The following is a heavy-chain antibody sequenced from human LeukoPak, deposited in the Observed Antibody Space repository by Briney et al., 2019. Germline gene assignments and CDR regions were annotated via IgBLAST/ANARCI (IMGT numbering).Heavy chain of an antibody. CDR1: GFTVSSNY. D-gene: IGHD3-10*01. Sequence: GGSLRLSCAASGFTVSSNYMSWVRQAPGKGLEWVAVISYDGSNKYYADSVKGRFTISRDNSKNTLYLQMNSLRAEDTAVYYCAKDQVYYGSGSYYYYHYNMDVWGQGTTVTVSS. V-gene: IGHV3-30*18. CDR2: ISYDGSNK. CDR3: AKDQVYYGSGSYYYYHYNMDV. J-gene: IGHJ6*03.